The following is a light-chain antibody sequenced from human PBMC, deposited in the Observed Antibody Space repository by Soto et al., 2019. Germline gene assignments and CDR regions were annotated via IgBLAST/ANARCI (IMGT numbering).Light chain of an antibody. V-gene: IGKV2-28*01. CDR1: QSLLHSSGSNF. CDR3: MQVLHAPLS. CDR2: LGS. Sequence: EIVMTQSPLSLPVTPGEPASISCRSSQSLLHSSGSNFLDWYLQKPGQSPQLLIYLGSNRASGVTDRFSGSGSGTDFTLKSSRVEAEYGAVYYCMQVLHAPLSFGGGTRVEIK. J-gene: IGKJ4*01.